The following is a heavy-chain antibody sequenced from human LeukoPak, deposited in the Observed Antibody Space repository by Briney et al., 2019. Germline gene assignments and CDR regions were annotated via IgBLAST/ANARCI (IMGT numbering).Heavy chain of an antibody. J-gene: IGHJ4*02. CDR2: ISSSSSYI. CDR1: GFTFSSYS. V-gene: IGHV3-21*01. D-gene: IGHD6-19*01. CDR3: ASSSGEQWLEAY. Sequence: GGSLRLSCAASGFTFSSYSMNWVRQAPGKGLEWVSSISSSSSYIYYADSVKGRFTISRDNAKNSLYLQMNSLRAEDTAVYYCASSSGEQWLEAYRGQGTLVTVSS.